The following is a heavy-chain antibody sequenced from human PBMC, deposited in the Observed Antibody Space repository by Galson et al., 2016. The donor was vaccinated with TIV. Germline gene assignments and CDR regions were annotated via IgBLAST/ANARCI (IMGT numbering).Heavy chain of an antibody. D-gene: IGHD3-10*02. J-gene: IGHJ4*02. CDR2: LNNDGSRT. CDR3: ARGLSEEYSVGLDS. CDR1: GFTFSNYW. V-gene: IGHV3-74*01. Sequence: SLRLSCAASGFTFSNYWMYWVRQVPGKGLVWVSRLNNDGSRTAYADSVNFRFTISRDNAKNTLFLQMNSLRADDTALYYCARGLSEEYSVGLDSWGQGTLVTVSS.